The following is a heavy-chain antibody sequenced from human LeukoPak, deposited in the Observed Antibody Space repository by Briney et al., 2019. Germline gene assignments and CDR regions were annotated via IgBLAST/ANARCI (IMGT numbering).Heavy chain of an antibody. CDR3: ARAPRYYYDSSGYYDFDY. CDR1: GFTFSSYG. D-gene: IGHD3-22*01. CDR2: IWYDGSNK. J-gene: IGHJ4*02. Sequence: PGGSLSLSCAASGFTFSSYGMHWVRQAPGKGLEWVAVIWYDGSNKYYADSVKGRFTISRDNSKNTLYLQMNSLRAEDTAVYYCARAPRYYYDSSGYYDFDYWGQGTLVTVSS. V-gene: IGHV3-33*01.